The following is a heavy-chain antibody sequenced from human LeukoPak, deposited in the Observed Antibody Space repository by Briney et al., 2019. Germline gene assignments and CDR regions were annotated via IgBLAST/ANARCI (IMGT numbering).Heavy chain of an antibody. CDR2: ISSDGST. D-gene: IGHD4-17*01. J-gene: IGHJ3*02. Sequence: PGGSLRLSCAASGFTVSSNYMSWVRQAPGKGLEWVSFISSDGSTDYADSVKGRFTISRDNFKNTLYLQMNSLRAEDTALYYCARRGHDYGDSNDAFDIWGQGTMVTVSS. CDR1: GFTVSSNY. V-gene: IGHV3-53*01. CDR3: ARRGHDYGDSNDAFDI.